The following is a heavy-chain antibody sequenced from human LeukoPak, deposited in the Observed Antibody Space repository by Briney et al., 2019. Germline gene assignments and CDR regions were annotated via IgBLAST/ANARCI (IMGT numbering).Heavy chain of an antibody. CDR3: ARDIADTGAIDAFDL. D-gene: IGHD5-18*01. CDR1: GFTFSSSS. Sequence: PGGSLRLSCVASGFTFSSSSMNWDRQAPGKGLEWVSSINSISTYIYYADSLRGRFTISRANADNSLYLQMNSLRAEDTAVYYCARDIADTGAIDAFDLWGQGTMVTVSS. V-gene: IGHV3-21*01. CDR2: INSISTYI. J-gene: IGHJ3*01.